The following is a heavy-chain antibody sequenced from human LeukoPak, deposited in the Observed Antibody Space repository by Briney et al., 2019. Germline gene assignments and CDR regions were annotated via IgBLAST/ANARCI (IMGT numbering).Heavy chain of an antibody. Sequence: PSETLSLTCTVSGGSISSSSYYWGWIRQPPGKGLEWIGSIYYSGSTYYNPSLKSRVTISVDTSKNQFSLKLSSVTAADTAVYYCARHYYGADFDYWGQGTLVTVSS. J-gene: IGHJ4*02. CDR1: GGSISSSSYY. CDR2: IYYSGST. D-gene: IGHD3-10*01. CDR3: ARHYYGADFDY. V-gene: IGHV4-39*07.